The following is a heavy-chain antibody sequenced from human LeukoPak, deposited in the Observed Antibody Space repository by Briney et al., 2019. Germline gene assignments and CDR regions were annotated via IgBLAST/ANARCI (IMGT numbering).Heavy chain of an antibody. CDR3: ARHNWNFVLPYYYYYMDV. CDR1: GGSISSGGYY. J-gene: IGHJ6*03. CDR2: IYYTGST. Sequence: SQTLSLTCTVSGGSISSGGYYWSWIRQPPGKGLEWIGYIYYTGSTTYNPSVKSRITISLDTSKKQISLKLRSVTAADTAVYYCARHNWNFVLPYYYYYMDVWGKGTTVTVSS. V-gene: IGHV4-61*08. D-gene: IGHD1-1*01.